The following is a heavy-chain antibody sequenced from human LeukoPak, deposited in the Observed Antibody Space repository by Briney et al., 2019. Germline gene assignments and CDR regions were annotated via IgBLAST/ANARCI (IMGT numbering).Heavy chain of an antibody. Sequence: SQTLSLTCAVSGDSISSGAFYWNRIRQAPGKGPEWIGNIYRGRTRFNPSLTSRVTISLDMSKSQVSLNLTSVTAADTAIYYCAGEGEYGDSYSWGQGTLVVVSA. CDR1: GDSISSGAFY. V-gene: IGHV4-30-2*01. D-gene: IGHD2-21*02. J-gene: IGHJ5*02. CDR3: AGEGEYGDSYS. CDR2: IYRGRT.